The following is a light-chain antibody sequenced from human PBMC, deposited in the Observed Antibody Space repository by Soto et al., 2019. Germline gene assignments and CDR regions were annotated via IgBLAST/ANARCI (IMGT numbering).Light chain of an antibody. V-gene: IGKV1-5*03. CDR1: QSISNW. Sequence: DVQMTQSPSTLSASVGDRVTITCRASQSISNWLAWYQHKPSKAPRLLIYMASTLASGVPSRFSGSGTETEFTLTISSLLPDDFATYWCLQYDSYPYTFGQGTKLEIK. J-gene: IGKJ2*01. CDR3: LQYDSYPYT. CDR2: MAS.